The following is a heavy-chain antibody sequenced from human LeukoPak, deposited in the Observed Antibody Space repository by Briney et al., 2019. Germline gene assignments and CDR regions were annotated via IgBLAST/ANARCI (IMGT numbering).Heavy chain of an antibody. CDR1: GYTFTGYY. D-gene: IGHD1-26*01. J-gene: IGHJ3*02. Sequence: ASMKVSCKASGYTFTGYYMHWVRQAPGQGLEWMGWINPNSGGTNYAQKFQGRVTMTRDTSISTAYMELSRLRSDDTAVYYCARDSGIVGAFDAFDIWGQGTMVTVSS. V-gene: IGHV1-2*02. CDR3: ARDSGIVGAFDAFDI. CDR2: INPNSGGT.